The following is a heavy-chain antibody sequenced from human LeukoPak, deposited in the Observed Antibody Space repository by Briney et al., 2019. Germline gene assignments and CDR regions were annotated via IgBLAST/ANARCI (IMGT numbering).Heavy chain of an antibody. CDR3: AKGLERESRLDS. Sequence: GGSLRLSCAASGFTFSTYAMTWVRQAPGKGLEWVSLISGTGGSTYYADSVKGRFTISRDNSKNTLYLQMNSLRAEDTAVYYCAKGLERESRLDSWGQGTLVTVSS. CDR1: GFTFSTYA. J-gene: IGHJ4*02. V-gene: IGHV3-23*01. CDR2: ISGTGGST. D-gene: IGHD1-1*01.